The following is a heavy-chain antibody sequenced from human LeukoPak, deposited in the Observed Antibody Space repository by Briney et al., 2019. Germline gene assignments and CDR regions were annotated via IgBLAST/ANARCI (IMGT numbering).Heavy chain of an antibody. Sequence: SETLSLTCTVSGGSISSSSYYWGWIRQPPGKGLEWIGSIYYSGSTYYSPSLKSRVTISVDTSKNQFSLKLSSVTAADTAVYYCAKIDCSSTSCYTIDYWGQGTLVTVSS. J-gene: IGHJ4*02. CDR1: GGSISSSSYY. D-gene: IGHD2-2*02. CDR2: IYYSGST. CDR3: AKIDCSSTSCYTIDY. V-gene: IGHV4-39*01.